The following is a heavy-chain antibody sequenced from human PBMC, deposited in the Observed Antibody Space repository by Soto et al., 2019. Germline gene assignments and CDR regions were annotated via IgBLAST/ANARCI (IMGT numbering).Heavy chain of an antibody. J-gene: IGHJ4*02. CDR3: ARDIGYSSFDY. Sequence: EVQLVESGGDLVQPGGSLRLPCAVSGFSFRNYWMSWVRQAPGKGLEWVANINHDGSEQNFLDSVKGRFTISRDNGKNSLFLQMNSLRAEDTAVYYCARDIGYSSFDYWGQGTLVTVSS. CDR2: INHDGSEQ. CDR1: GFSFRNYW. D-gene: IGHD2-15*01. V-gene: IGHV3-7*01.